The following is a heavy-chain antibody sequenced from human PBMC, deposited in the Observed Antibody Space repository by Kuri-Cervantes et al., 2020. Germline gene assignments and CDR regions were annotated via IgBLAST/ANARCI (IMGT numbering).Heavy chain of an antibody. CDR1: GFTFSSYG. CDR2: ISYDGSNR. V-gene: IGHV3-30*18. D-gene: IGHD6-13*01. J-gene: IGHJ4*02. Sequence: GESLKISCAASGFTFSSYGMHWVRQAPGKGLEWVAVISYDGSNRYYADSVKGRFTTSRDNSKNTLYLQMNSLRAEDTAMYYCAKSNPGSSWYPVDYWGQGTLVTVSS. CDR3: AKSNPGSSWYPVDY.